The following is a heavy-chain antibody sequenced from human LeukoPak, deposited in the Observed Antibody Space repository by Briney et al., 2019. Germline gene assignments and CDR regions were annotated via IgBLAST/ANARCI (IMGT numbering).Heavy chain of an antibody. J-gene: IGHJ4*02. Sequence: PSETLSLTCTVSGGSISSGGYYWSWIRQHPGKGLEWIGYIYYSGSTYYNPSLKSRVTISVDTFKNQFSLKLSSVIAADTAVYYCARESAKWNYDSSGYYLRYFDYWGQGTLVTVSS. D-gene: IGHD3-22*01. V-gene: IGHV4-31*03. CDR2: IYYSGST. CDR3: ARESAKWNYDSSGYYLRYFDY. CDR1: GGSISSGGYY.